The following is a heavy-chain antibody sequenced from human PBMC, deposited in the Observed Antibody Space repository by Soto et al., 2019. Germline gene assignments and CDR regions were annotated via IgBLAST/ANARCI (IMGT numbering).Heavy chain of an antibody. J-gene: IGHJ3*02. Sequence: GASVKVSCKASGYTFSSYGISWVRQAPGQGLEWMGWISAYNGNTNCAQKLQDRVTMTTDTATTTAYMELRSLRSDDTAVYYCAKPPYYYGSSGYYYVEGAAFDIWG. CDR1: GYTFSSYG. V-gene: IGHV1-18*01. D-gene: IGHD3-22*01. CDR2: ISAYNGNT. CDR3: AKPPYYYGSSGYYYVEGAAFDI.